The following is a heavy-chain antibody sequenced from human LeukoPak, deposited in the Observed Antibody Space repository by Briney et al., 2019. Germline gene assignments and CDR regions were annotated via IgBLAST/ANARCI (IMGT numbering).Heavy chain of an antibody. D-gene: IGHD3-22*01. J-gene: IGHJ4*02. CDR3: AKTKYYYDSSGYYYDY. CDR2: INWYGGST. CDR1: GFTYDDYG. Sequence: GGSLGLFCAASGFTYDDYGMSCVRDAPGKGLEWVSGINWYGGSTGYANSVKCRFTISRDNSKNTMYLQMNSLRAEDTAVYYCAKTKYYYDSSGYYYDYWGQGTLVTVSS. V-gene: IGHV3-20*04.